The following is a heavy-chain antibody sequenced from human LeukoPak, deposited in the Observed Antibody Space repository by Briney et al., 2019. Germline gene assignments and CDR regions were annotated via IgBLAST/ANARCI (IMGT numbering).Heavy chain of an antibody. J-gene: IGHJ4*02. CDR1: GFTFKNYA. D-gene: IGHD6-13*01. CDR2: ISYDGSNK. CDR3: AKDGGSSWYPAFDY. V-gene: IGHV3-30*18. Sequence: PGGSLRLSCAASGFTFKNYAMYWVRQAPGKGLEWVAVISYDGSNKYYADSVKGRFTISRDNSKNTLYLQMNSLRAEDTAVYYCAKDGGSSWYPAFDYWGQGTLVTVSS.